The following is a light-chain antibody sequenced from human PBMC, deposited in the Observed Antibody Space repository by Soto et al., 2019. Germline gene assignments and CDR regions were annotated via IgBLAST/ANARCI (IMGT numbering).Light chain of an antibody. CDR1: QTIRNNY. CDR2: DAS. CDR3: QQYGGSPIT. V-gene: IGKV3-20*01. Sequence: ECVLTQSPVTLSFSPWEIATLSCRASQTIRNNYLAWYQQKPGQAPRLLIYDASSRATGIPDRFSGGGSGADFTLTISRLEPEDFAVYYCQQYGGSPITFGLGTRLEIK. J-gene: IGKJ5*01.